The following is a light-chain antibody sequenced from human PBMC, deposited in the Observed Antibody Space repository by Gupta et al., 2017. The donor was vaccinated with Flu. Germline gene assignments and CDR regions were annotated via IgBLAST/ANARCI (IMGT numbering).Light chain of an antibody. CDR1: SSDVGGYNY. J-gene: IGLJ1*01. V-gene: IGLV2-14*01. Sequence: QSALTQPASVSGSPGQAMTISCTGTSSDVGGYNYVSWYQQNPGKAPTLMMDEGSNRPSGVSNRFSGSKSCNTASLNISGRQAEDEADDYCSSYTSSSTLRYVFGTGTKVTVL. CDR2: EGS. CDR3: SSYTSSSTLRYV.